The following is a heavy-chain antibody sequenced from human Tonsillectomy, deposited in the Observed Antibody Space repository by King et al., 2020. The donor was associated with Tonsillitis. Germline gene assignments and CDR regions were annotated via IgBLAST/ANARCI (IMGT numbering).Heavy chain of an antibody. Sequence: QLVQSGGGVVQPGRSLRLSCAASGFTFRSYAMHWVRQAPGKGLEWVAVISTDGIIKYYADSVKGRFAISRDNSKNTLYLQMNSLRAEDTAVYYCARGFYDSRGYLPYWGQGTLVTVSS. J-gene: IGHJ4*02. CDR2: ISTDGIIK. D-gene: IGHD3-22*01. CDR1: GFTFRSYA. V-gene: IGHV3-30*09. CDR3: ARGFYDSRGYLPY.